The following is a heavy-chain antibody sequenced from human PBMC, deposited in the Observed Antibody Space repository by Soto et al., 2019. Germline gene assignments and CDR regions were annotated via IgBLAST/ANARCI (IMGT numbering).Heavy chain of an antibody. D-gene: IGHD2-8*01. V-gene: IGHV3-23*01. J-gene: IGHJ4*02. CDR2: ISGSSGST. CDR1: GFAFSSYA. CDR3: AKAGYATRWREYYFDY. Sequence: PGGSLRLSCAASGFAFSSYAMRWVRQAPGKGLEWVSAISGSSGSTYYADSVKGRFTISKDNSKNMLYLQMNSLGAEDTAVYFCAKAGYATRWREYYFDYWGQGSLVTVSS.